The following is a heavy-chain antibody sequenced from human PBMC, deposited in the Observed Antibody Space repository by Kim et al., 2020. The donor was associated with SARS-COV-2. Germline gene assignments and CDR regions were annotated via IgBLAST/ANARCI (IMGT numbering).Heavy chain of an antibody. CDR1: GFTFSSYA. D-gene: IGHD4-17*01. Sequence: GGSLKLSCAASGFTFSSYAMSWVRQAPGKGLEWVSVIYSGGSSTYYADSVKGRFTISRDNSKNTLYLQMNSLRAEDTAVYYCAKGVTTMDVWGQGTTVTVSS. CDR2: IYSGGSST. J-gene: IGHJ6*02. V-gene: IGHV3-23*03. CDR3: AKGVTTMDV.